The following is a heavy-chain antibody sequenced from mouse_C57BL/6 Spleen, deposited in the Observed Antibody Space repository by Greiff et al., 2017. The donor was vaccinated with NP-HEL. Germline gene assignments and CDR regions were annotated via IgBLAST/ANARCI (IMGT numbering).Heavy chain of an antibody. CDR2: INPNYGTT. Sequence: VQLKESGPELVKPGASVKISCKASGYSFTDYNMNWVKQSNGKSLEWIGVINPNYGTTSYNQKFKGKATLTVDQSSSTAYMQLNSLTSEDSAVYYCARGRRYDYDLVAMDYWGQGTSVTVSS. J-gene: IGHJ4*01. D-gene: IGHD2-4*01. CDR3: ARGRRYDYDLVAMDY. V-gene: IGHV1-39*01. CDR1: GYSFTDYN.